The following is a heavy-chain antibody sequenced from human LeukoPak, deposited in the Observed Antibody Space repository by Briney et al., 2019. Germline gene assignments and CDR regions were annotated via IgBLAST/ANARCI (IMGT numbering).Heavy chain of an antibody. J-gene: IGHJ4*02. CDR1: ANTFTGYY. V-gene: IGHV1-2*02. CDR3: ASDSGGNWNTD. D-gene: IGHD1/OR15-1a*01. Sequence: ASVKVSCKASANTFTGYYMHWVRQAPGQGLEWMGWINPYSGGTNYAQKFQGRVTMTRDTSISTTYMEVSRLRSDDTAVFYCASDSGGNWNTDWGQGTLVTVSS. CDR2: INPYSGGT.